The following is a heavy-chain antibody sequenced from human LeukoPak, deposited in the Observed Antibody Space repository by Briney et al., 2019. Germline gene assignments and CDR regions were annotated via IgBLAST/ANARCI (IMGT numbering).Heavy chain of an antibody. D-gene: IGHD1-26*01. J-gene: IGHJ6*03. CDR2: IYTSGST. CDR3: ARQVVGATPDYYYYYYMDV. Sequence: SETLSLTCTVSGGSISSYYWSWIRQPPGKGLEWIGYIYTSGSTNYNPSLKSRVTISVDTSKNQFSLKLSSVTAADTAVYYRARQVVGATPDYYYYYYMDVWGKGTTVTVSS. V-gene: IGHV4-4*09. CDR1: GGSISSYY.